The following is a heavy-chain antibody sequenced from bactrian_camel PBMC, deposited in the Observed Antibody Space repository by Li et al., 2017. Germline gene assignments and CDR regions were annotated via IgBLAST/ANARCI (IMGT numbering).Heavy chain of an antibody. CDR2: IDTDGRT. D-gene: IGHD7*01. CDR1: GHTFSTDC. Sequence: VESGGGSVQTGGSLRLSCAASGHTFSTDCMGWFRQAPGKEREVVACIDTDGRTNYADSVKGRFTISHVIANNTLHLQMNSLKPEDSAMYYCCGNCGVCRDANWPPYRGQGTQVTVS. J-gene: IGHJ4*01. V-gene: IGHV3S53*01. CDR3: CGNCGVCRDANWPPY.